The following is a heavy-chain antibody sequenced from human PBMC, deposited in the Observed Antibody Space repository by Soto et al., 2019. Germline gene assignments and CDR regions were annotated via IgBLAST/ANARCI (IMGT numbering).Heavy chain of an antibody. Sequence: PGGSLRLSCAASGFTFSSYAMHWVRQAPGKGLEWVAVISYDGSNKYYADSVKGRFTISRDNSKNTLYLQMNSLRAEDTAVYYCARAVDTAMATDYWGQGTLVTVSS. D-gene: IGHD5-18*01. CDR1: GFTFSSYA. CDR2: ISYDGSNK. CDR3: ARAVDTAMATDY. J-gene: IGHJ4*02. V-gene: IGHV3-30-3*01.